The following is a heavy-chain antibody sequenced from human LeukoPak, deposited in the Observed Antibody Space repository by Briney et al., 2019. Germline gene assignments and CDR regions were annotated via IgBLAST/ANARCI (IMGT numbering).Heavy chain of an antibody. CDR2: IKAGNGDT. J-gene: IGHJ4*02. CDR3: ARDDCGDTCYPGGY. D-gene: IGHD2-21*01. CDR1: GYIFTKYV. V-gene: IGHV1-3*01. Sequence: ASVKVSCKASGYIFTKYVVHWVRQAPGQRPEWMGWIKAGNGDTKYSQNFQDRLTITSDTSARTVYMELSSLTSEDTALYYCARDDCGDTCYPGGYWGEGTLVTVSS.